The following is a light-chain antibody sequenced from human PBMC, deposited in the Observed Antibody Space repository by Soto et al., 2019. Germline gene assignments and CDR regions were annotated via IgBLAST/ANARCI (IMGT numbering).Light chain of an antibody. J-gene: IGLJ3*02. CDR3: CSFAGSYSWV. Sequence: QSVLTQPRSVSGSPGQSVTISCTGTSSDVGGYNFVSWYQQHPGKAPKFIIYEVTKRPSGVPDRFSGSKSGNTASLTISGLQAEDEADYYCCSFAGSYSWVFGGGTKLTVL. CDR2: EVT. CDR1: SSDVGGYNF. V-gene: IGLV2-11*01.